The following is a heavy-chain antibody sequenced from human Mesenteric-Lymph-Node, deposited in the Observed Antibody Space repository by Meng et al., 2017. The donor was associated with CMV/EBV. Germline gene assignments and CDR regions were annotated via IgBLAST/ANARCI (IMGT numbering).Heavy chain of an antibody. D-gene: IGHD7-27*01. CDR3: ARAIHWGSYFDS. CDR2: IYYSGST. Sequence: SETLSLTCTVSGGSISSYYWSWIRQPPGKGLEWIGYIYYSGSTNYNPSLKSRVTISLDTSENQFSLKLTSVTAADTAVYYCARAIHWGSYFDSWGQGTLVTVSS. V-gene: IGHV4-59*01. J-gene: IGHJ4*02. CDR1: GGSISSYY.